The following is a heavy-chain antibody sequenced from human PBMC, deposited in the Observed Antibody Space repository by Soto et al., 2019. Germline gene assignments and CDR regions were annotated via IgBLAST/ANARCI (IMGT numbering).Heavy chain of an antibody. CDR1: GYTFTNY. Sequence: QAQLVQSGAEAKRPGTSVKVSCKVSGYTFTNYFHRLRRAAGQGLEWLGWMNPNDGDTAYALKFQGRVTLTRETSITTAYMELSSLTSDDTAVYYCARENWSYVDWGQGTLVTVSS. J-gene: IGHJ4*02. CDR3: ARENWSYVD. CDR2: MNPNDGDT. D-gene: IGHD1-26*01. V-gene: IGHV1-2*02.